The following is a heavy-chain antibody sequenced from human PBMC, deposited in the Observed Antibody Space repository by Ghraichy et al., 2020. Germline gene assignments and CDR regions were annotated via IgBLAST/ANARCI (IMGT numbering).Heavy chain of an antibody. Sequence: GGSLRFSCAASGFTFSSYAMSWVRQAPGKGLEWVSAISGSGGSTYYADSVKGRFTISRDNSKNTLYLQMNSLRAEDTAVYYCAENDGIAVAGTSFDYWGQGTLVTVSS. D-gene: IGHD6-19*01. J-gene: IGHJ4*02. V-gene: IGHV3-23*01. CDR2: ISGSGGST. CDR1: GFTFSSYA. CDR3: AENDGIAVAGTSFDY.